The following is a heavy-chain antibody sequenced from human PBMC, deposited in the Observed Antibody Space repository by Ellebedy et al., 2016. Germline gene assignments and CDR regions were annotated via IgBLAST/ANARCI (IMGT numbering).Heavy chain of an antibody. CDR3: ARLMLEKWLTSDIVATRFLDY. CDR2: IKQDGSEK. CDR1: GFTFSSYW. J-gene: IGHJ4*02. D-gene: IGHD5-12*01. Sequence: GGSLRLSCAASGFTFSSYWMSWVRQAPGKGLEWVANIKQDGSEKYYVDSVKGRFTISRDNAKNSLYLQMNSLRAEDTAVYYCARLMLEKWLTSDIVATRFLDYWGQGTLVTVSS. V-gene: IGHV3-7*04.